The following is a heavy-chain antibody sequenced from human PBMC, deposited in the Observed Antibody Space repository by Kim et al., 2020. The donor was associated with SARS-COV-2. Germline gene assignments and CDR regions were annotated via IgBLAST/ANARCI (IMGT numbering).Heavy chain of an antibody. D-gene: IGHD1-20*01. CDR2: ISSSSSYI. Sequence: GGSLRLSCAASGFTFSSYSMNWVRQAPGKGLEWVSSISSSSSYIYYADSVKGRFTISRDNAKNSLYLQMNSLRAEDTAVYYCAREDLGLYNWKNKNWFDPWGQGTLVTVAS. V-gene: IGHV3-21*01. CDR1: GFTFSSYS. J-gene: IGHJ5*02. CDR3: AREDLGLYNWKNKNWFDP.